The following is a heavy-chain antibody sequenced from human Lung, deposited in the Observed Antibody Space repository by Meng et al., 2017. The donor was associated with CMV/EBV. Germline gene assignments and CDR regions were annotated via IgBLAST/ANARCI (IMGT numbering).Heavy chain of an antibody. CDR3: ARVEVGITSGDY. J-gene: IGHJ4*02. CDR2: INAYNGDT. Sequence: QCQPGQSGAELKKPGASVEVSCKASGYPLTTFGINWVRQAPGQGLEWMGWINAYNGDTNYAQTLQGRVTMTTDTSTSTAYMELRSLRSDDTAVYYCARVEVGITSGDYWGQGTLVTVSS. CDR1: GYPLTTFG. D-gene: IGHD1-26*01. V-gene: IGHV1-18*01.